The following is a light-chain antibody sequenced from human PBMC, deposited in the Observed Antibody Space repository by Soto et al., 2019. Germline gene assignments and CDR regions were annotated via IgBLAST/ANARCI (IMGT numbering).Light chain of an antibody. CDR1: QGISSY. J-gene: IGKJ1*01. V-gene: IGKV1-8*01. CDR2: AAS. CDR3: QQYYSYPPWT. Sequence: AIRMTQSPSSFSASTGDRVTITCRASQGISSYLAWYQQKPGKAPKLLIYAASTLQSGVPSRFSGSGSGTDFTLTISCLQSADFATYYCQQYYSYPPWTFGQGTTVEIK.